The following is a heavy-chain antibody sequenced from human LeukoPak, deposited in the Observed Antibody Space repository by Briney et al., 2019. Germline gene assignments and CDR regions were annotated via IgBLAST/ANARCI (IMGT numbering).Heavy chain of an antibody. Sequence: SETLSLTCTVSGGSISSYYWSWIRQPPGKGLEWIAYVYYGGITNYNPSLKSRVTISVDTSKNQFSLKLSSVTAADTAVYYCARAADTAMVDGIYYYYYYMDVWGKGTTVTVSS. CDR3: ARAADTAMVDGIYYYYYYMDV. CDR1: GGSISSYY. CDR2: VYYGGIT. V-gene: IGHV4-59*01. J-gene: IGHJ6*03. D-gene: IGHD5-18*01.